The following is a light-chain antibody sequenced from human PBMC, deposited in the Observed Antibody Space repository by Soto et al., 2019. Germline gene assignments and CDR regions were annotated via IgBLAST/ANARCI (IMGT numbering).Light chain of an antibody. Sequence: DIQMTQSPSSLSASVRDRVTITCRASQSISSYLNWYQQKPGKAPKLLIYAASSLQSGVPSRFSGSGSGTDFTLTISSLQPEDFASYYCQQSYITPSITFGQGTRLEIK. J-gene: IGKJ5*01. CDR3: QQSYITPSIT. V-gene: IGKV1-39*01. CDR2: AAS. CDR1: QSISSY.